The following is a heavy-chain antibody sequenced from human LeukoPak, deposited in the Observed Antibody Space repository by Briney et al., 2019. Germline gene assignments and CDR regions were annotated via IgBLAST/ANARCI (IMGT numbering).Heavy chain of an antibody. D-gene: IGHD6-13*01. CDR1: GFTFGSYA. CDR3: AKDRARYSSSCLDY. V-gene: IGHV3-23*01. J-gene: IGHJ4*02. CDR2: IRGSGTGT. Sequence: GGSLRLSCAASGFTFGSYAMTWVRQAPGKGLEWVSAIRGSGTGTNYGDSVKGRFTISRHNSKNTLYLQMNSLRAEDTAVYYCAKDRARYSSSCLDYWGQGTLVTVSS.